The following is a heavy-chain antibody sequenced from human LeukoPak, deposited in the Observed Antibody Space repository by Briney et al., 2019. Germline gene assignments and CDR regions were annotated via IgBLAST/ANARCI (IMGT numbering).Heavy chain of an antibody. V-gene: IGHV3-48*04. D-gene: IGHD3-10*01. CDR2: ISSSSSTI. Sequence: GGSLRLSCAASGFTFSSYSMNWVRQAPGKGLEWVSYISSSSSTIYYADSVKGRFTISRDNAKNSLYLQMNSLRAEDTAVYYCARESEAGLRAWYMDVWAKGPRSPSP. CDR3: ARESEAGLRAWYMDV. J-gene: IGHJ6*03. CDR1: GFTFSSYS.